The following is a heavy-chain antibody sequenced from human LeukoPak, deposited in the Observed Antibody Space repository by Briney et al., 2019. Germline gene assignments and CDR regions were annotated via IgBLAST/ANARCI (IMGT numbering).Heavy chain of an antibody. J-gene: IGHJ4*02. CDR2: INPNSGGT. CDR1: GYTFTGYY. Sequence: ASVKVSCQASGYTFTGYYMHWVRQAPGQGLEWMGWINPNSGGTNYAQKFQGRVTMTRDTSISTAYMDLSRLRSDDTAVYYCANYSGSYSSDFDYWGQGTLVTVSS. V-gene: IGHV1-2*02. CDR3: ANYSGSYSSDFDY. D-gene: IGHD1-26*01.